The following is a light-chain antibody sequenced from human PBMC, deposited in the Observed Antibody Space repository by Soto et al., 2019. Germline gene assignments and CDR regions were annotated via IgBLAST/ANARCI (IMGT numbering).Light chain of an antibody. V-gene: IGKV3-15*01. CDR1: QSVSSN. Sequence: IVMTQSPATLSVSPWERATLSCRASQSVSSNLAWYQQKPGQAPRLLIYGASTRATGIPARFSGSGSGTEFTLTISSLQSEDFAVYYCQQYNNWATFGQGTRLEIK. J-gene: IGKJ5*01. CDR2: GAS. CDR3: QQYNNWAT.